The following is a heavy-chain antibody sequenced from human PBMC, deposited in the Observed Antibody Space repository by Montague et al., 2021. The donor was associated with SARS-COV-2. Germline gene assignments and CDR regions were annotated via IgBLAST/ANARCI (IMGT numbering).Heavy chain of an antibody. CDR3: ARGSLYSGIGTNYFDY. Sequence: SETLSLTCTVSGYSISSGYCWGWIRQPPGKGLEWIGSIRHSGSSPNNPSFKTRVAMSLDTSKNQFSLKLSSVTAADTAVYYCARGSLYSGIGTNYFDYWGQGTLVAVSS. V-gene: IGHV4-38-2*02. CDR1: GYSISSGYC. D-gene: IGHD5-12*01. J-gene: IGHJ4*02. CDR2: IRHSGSS.